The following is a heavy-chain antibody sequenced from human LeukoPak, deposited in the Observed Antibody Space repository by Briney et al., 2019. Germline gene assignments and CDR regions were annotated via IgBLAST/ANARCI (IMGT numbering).Heavy chain of an antibody. CDR2: ISSRGDTT. CDR1: GFTFSSYA. J-gene: IGHJ6*03. CDR3: ARVGKRGYSFGPVRKNYYYYYMDV. Sequence: QSGGSLRLSCAASGFTFSSYAMNWVRQAPGEGLQWVSYISSRGDTTHYADSVKGRFTISRDNARNSLFLQMNSLRAEDTAVYYCARVGKRGYSFGPVRKNYYYYYMDVWGKGTTVTVSS. V-gene: IGHV3-48*04. D-gene: IGHD5-18*01.